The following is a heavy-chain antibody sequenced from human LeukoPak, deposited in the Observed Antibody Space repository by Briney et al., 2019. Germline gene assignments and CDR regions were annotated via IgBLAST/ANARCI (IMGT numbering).Heavy chain of an antibody. CDR2: IYSGGST. J-gene: IGHJ5*02. CDR3: ARELSYYYGSGSYNGNWFDP. D-gene: IGHD3-10*01. V-gene: IGHV3-53*01. CDR1: GFTVSGKY. Sequence: PGGSLGLSCAASGFTVSGKYMSWVRQAPGKGLEWGSVIYSGGSTYYADSVKGRFTISRDNSKNTLYLQMNSLRAEDTAVYYCARELSYYYGSGSYNGNWFDPWGQGTLVTVSS.